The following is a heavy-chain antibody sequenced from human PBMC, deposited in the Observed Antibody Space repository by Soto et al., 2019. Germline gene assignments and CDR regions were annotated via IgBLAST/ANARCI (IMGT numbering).Heavy chain of an antibody. J-gene: IGHJ4*02. D-gene: IGHD3-10*01. CDR2: IYHSGST. V-gene: IGHV4-59*08. CDR3: ARHNYGSGSTYFDY. CDR1: GGSTSSYY. Sequence: SETLSLTCTVSGGSTSSYYWSWIRQPPGKGLEWIGYIYHSGSTYYNPSLKSRVTISVDTSKNQFSLKLNSMTAADTAVYYCARHNYGSGSTYFDYWGQGTLVTVSS.